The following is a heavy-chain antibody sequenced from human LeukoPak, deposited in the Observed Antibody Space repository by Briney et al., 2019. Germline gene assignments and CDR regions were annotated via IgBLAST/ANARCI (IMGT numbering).Heavy chain of an antibody. CDR3: ARVQTTEADPFDV. D-gene: IGHD4/OR15-4a*01. CDR2: IKQDGSEK. Sequence: GGSLRLSCASSGFTFTMHWMSWVRQAPGKGLEWVANIKQDGSEKYYVDSVKGRFTISRDNANNSLYLQMNSLRAEDTAVYYCARVQTTEADPFDVWGQGTMVTVSS. V-gene: IGHV3-7*01. CDR1: GFTFTMHW. J-gene: IGHJ3*01.